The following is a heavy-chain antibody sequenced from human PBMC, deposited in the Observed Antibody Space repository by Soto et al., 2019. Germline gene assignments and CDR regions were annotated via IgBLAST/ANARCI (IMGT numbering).Heavy chain of an antibody. Sequence: SETLSLTCAVYGGSFSGYYWSWIRQPPGKGLEWIGYINHSGSTNYNPSLKSRVTISVDTSKNQFSLKLSSVTAADTAVYYCARENIMITFGGVKNAFDIWGQGTMVTVSS. CDR2: INHSGST. J-gene: IGHJ3*02. CDR3: ARENIMITFGGVKNAFDI. D-gene: IGHD3-16*01. V-gene: IGHV4-34*01. CDR1: GGSFSGYY.